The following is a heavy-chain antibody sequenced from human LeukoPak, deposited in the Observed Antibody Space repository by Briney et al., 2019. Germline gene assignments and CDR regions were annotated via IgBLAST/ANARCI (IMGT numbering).Heavy chain of an antibody. CDR1: GFTFSSYA. CDR3: ARIGSGWYWDY. CDR2: ISGSGGST. V-gene: IGHV3-23*01. J-gene: IGHJ4*02. D-gene: IGHD6-19*01. Sequence: GGSLRLSCAASGFTFSSYAMSWVRQAPGKALEWVSAISGSGGSTYYADPVKGRFTISRDNAKNSLYLQMNSLRAEDTAVYYCARIGSGWYWDYWGQGTVVTVSS.